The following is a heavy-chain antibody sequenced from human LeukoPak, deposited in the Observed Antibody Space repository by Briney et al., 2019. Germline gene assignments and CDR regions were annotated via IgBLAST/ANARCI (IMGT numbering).Heavy chain of an antibody. J-gene: IGHJ2*01. CDR2: IYYSGST. V-gene: IGHV4-59*01. CDR3: ARTSNYYDNSAFDL. CDR1: GGSISSYY. Sequence: SETLSLTCAVSGGSISSYYWSWIRQPPGKGLEWIGDIYYSGSTNYNPSLKSRVTISVDTSKNQFSLKLSSVTAADTAVYYCARTSNYYDNSAFDLWGRGTLVTVSS. D-gene: IGHD3-22*01.